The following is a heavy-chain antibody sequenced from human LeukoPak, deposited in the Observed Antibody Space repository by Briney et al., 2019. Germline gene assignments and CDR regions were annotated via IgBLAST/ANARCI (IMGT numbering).Heavy chain of an antibody. CDR2: ISGSGGST. D-gene: IGHD6-13*01. V-gene: IGHV3-23*01. Sequence: GGSLRLSCAASGFTFSSYSMNWVRQAPGKGLEWVSAISGSGGSTYYADSVKGRFTISRDNSKNTLYLQMNSLRAEDTAVYYCAKDWRRVQLASLFDYWGQGTLVTVSS. CDR1: GFTFSSYS. CDR3: AKDWRRVQLASLFDY. J-gene: IGHJ4*02.